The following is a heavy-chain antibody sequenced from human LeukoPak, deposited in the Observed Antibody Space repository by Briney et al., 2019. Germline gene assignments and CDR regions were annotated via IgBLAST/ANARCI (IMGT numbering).Heavy chain of an antibody. CDR1: GGTFSSYA. CDR2: IIPIFGKA. CDR3: AREGGFTVFGVAQPGGAFDI. J-gene: IGHJ3*02. V-gene: IGHV1-69*05. D-gene: IGHD3-3*01. Sequence: VASVKVSCKASGGTFSSYAITWVRQAPGQGLEWMGGIIPIFGKAKCSQKVQGRVTMSTDESTSTAYMELSSLRSEDTAVYYCAREGGFTVFGVAQPGGAFDIWGQGTMVTVSS.